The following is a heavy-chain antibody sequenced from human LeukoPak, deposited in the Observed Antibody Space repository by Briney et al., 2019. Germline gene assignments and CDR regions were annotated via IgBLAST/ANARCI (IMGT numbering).Heavy chain of an antibody. Sequence: GGSLRLSCAASAFTFNTYWMHWVRQVPGRGLEWVSRINGDESSTNYADSVKGRFTISRDNAKDTLYLHMNSLTAEDTAVYYCARGWSYFGSGSHYPTYFDFWGQGTLVTVSS. D-gene: IGHD3-10*01. J-gene: IGHJ4*02. V-gene: IGHV3-74*01. CDR1: AFTFNTYW. CDR3: ARGWSYFGSGSHYPTYFDF. CDR2: INGDESST.